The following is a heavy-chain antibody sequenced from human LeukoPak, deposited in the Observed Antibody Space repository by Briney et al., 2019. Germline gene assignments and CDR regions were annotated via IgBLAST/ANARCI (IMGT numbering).Heavy chain of an antibody. V-gene: IGHV3-20*04. D-gene: IGHD4-17*01. CDR3: ARDYARPDY. J-gene: IGHJ4*02. Sequence: GGSLRLSCAASGFTFEDYGMSWVRQAPGKGLEWVSGITWNGGSIGYADSVKGRFTMSRDNAKNSLYLQMDSLKTEDTALYYCARDYARPDYWGQGTLVTISS. CDR2: ITWNGGSI. CDR1: GFTFEDYG.